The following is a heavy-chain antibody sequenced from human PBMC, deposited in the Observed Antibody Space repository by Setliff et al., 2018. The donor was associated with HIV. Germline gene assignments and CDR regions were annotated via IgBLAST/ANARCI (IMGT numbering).Heavy chain of an antibody. J-gene: IGHJ4*02. Sequence: ASVKVSCKASGNTFTKYYMHWVRQAPGQGLEWMGWINPNSGGTNYAQKFQGRVTMTRDTSINTAYMEVSRLRSDDTAVFYCARDPSFYDSSGYYYYYFDYWGQGTLVTVSS. CDR2: INPNSGGT. D-gene: IGHD3-22*01. V-gene: IGHV1-2*02. CDR3: ARDPSFYDSSGYYYYYFDY. CDR1: GNTFTKYY.